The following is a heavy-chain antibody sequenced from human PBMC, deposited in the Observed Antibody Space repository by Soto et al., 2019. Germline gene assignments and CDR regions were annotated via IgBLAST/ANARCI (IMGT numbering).Heavy chain of an antibody. V-gene: IGHV1-18*01. Sequence: GASVKVSCKASGYTFSSYGVSWVRQAPGQGLEWLGWISTYSYNTNYAQKLQGRVTITTDTSTNTAYMELRSLRSDDTAVYYCARGWDSNWLDPWGQGTLVTVSS. CDR2: ISTYSYNT. CDR1: GYTFSSYG. D-gene: IGHD1-26*01. CDR3: ARGWDSNWLDP. J-gene: IGHJ5*02.